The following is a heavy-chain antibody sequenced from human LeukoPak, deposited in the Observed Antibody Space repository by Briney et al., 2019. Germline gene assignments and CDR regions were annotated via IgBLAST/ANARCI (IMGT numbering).Heavy chain of an antibody. Sequence: PSETLSLTCTVSGGSISSGNYYWSWNRQPAGKGLEWIGHIYTSGSTNYNPSLKSRVTISVDTSKNQFSLKLSSLTAADTAVYYCAREGYDSLWGQGTLVTVSS. CDR1: GGSISSGNYY. J-gene: IGHJ4*02. D-gene: IGHD3-3*01. CDR3: AREGYDSL. CDR2: IYTSGST. V-gene: IGHV4-61*09.